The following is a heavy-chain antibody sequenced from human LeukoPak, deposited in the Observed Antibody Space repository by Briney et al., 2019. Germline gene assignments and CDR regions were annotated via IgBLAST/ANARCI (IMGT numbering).Heavy chain of an antibody. CDR2: ISSSSSYI. Sequence: PGGSLRLSCAASGFTFSSYSMNWVRQAPGKGLEWVSSISSSSSYIYYADSVKGRFTISRDNAKNSLYLQMNSLRAEDTAVYYCAREDIVVVVAAPDYYYYYMDVWGKGTTVTISS. V-gene: IGHV3-21*01. J-gene: IGHJ6*03. CDR3: AREDIVVVVAAPDYYYYYMDV. D-gene: IGHD2-15*01. CDR1: GFTFSSYS.